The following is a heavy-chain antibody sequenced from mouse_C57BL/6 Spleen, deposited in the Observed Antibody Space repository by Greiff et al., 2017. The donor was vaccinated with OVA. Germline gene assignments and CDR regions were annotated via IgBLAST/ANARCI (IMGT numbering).Heavy chain of an antibody. CDR2: IYPRSGNT. Sequence: QVQLQQSGAELARPGASVKLSCKASGYTFPSYGISWVKQRTGQGLEWSGEIYPRSGNTYYNEKFKGKATLTADKSSSTAYMELRSLTSEDSAVYFCARRQDSNYPFAYWGQGTLVTVSA. CDR1: GYTFPSYG. D-gene: IGHD2-5*01. V-gene: IGHV1-81*01. J-gene: IGHJ3*01. CDR3: ARRQDSNYPFAY.